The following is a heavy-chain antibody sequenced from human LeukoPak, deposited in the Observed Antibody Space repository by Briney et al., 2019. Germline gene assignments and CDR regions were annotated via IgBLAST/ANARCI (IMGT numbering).Heavy chain of an antibody. Sequence: ASVKVSCTASGYTFTSYTIYWVRQAPGQRLEWMGWINAGNGNAKYSQKFQDRVTITRDTSASTASMELSSLRSEDTAVYCCARDSPGIAARPWVFWGQGTLVTVSS. D-gene: IGHD6-6*01. CDR1: GYTFTSYT. V-gene: IGHV1-3*01. J-gene: IGHJ4*02. CDR3: ARDSPGIAARPWVF. CDR2: INAGNGNA.